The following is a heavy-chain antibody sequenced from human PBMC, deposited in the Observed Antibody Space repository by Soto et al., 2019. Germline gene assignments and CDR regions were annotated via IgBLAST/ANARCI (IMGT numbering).Heavy chain of an antibody. CDR2: INHSGST. CDR3: ARGGKQWLVLLYGMDV. Sequence: KPSETLSLTCAVYGGSFSGYYWSWIRQPPGKGLEWIGEINHSGSTNYNPSLKSRVTISVDTSKNQFSLKLSSVTAADTAVYYCARGGKQWLVLLYGMDVWGQGTTVTVSS. J-gene: IGHJ6*02. CDR1: GGSFSGYY. D-gene: IGHD6-19*01. V-gene: IGHV4-34*01.